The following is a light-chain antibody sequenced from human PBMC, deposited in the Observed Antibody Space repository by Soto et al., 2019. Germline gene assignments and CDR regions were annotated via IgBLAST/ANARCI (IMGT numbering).Light chain of an antibody. CDR1: QSVRSN. CDR3: QQYNKWPLT. Sequence: EVVMTQSPATLSVSPGERVTLSCRASQSVRSNLAWYQQKPGQSPRLLIYGASTRATGVPPTFSGSASGTEFTLTISSLQSEDFTVYYCQQYNKWPLTFGQGTKVDI. V-gene: IGKV3-15*01. J-gene: IGKJ1*01. CDR2: GAS.